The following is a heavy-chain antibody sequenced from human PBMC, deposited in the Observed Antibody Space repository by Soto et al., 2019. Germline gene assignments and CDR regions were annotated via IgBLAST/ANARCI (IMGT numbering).Heavy chain of an antibody. CDR1: GFTFSSYG. CDR2: IWYDGSNK. D-gene: IGHD3-10*01. V-gene: IGHV3-33*01. J-gene: IGHJ5*02. CDR3: ARDAGAPFGELFSWFDP. Sequence: QVQLVESGGGVVQPGRSLRLSCAASGFTFSSYGMHWVRQAPGKGLEWVAVIWYDGSNKYYADSVKGRFTISRDNSKNTLYLQMNSLRAEDTAVYYCARDAGAPFGELFSWFDPWGQGTLVTVSS.